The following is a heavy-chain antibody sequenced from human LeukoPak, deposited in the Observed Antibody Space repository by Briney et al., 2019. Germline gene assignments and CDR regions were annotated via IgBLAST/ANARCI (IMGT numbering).Heavy chain of an antibody. D-gene: IGHD1-7*01. Sequence: PGGSLRLACAASGFRFSSYAMSWVRQAPGKGLEWVSAISGSGVSTCYADSVKGRFTVSRDNSKNTLYLQMSSLRAEDTAVYYCAKDERNWNYNLASQTYDWGQGTLVTVSS. CDR1: GFRFSSYA. CDR3: AKDERNWNYNLASQTYD. V-gene: IGHV3-23*01. CDR2: ISGSGVST. J-gene: IGHJ4*02.